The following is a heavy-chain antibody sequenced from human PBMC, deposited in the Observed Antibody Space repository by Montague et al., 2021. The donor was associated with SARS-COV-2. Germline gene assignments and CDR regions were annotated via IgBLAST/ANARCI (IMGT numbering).Heavy chain of an antibody. CDR3: VATYNGNWYYFDY. CDR2: LHYAGSA. J-gene: IGHJ4*02. Sequence: SETLSLTCSVSGGSFSSGDSYWGWLRQAPGKGLEWIGDLHYAGSAYYNPSLRSRVTISADTSENQFSLKLNSVTAADTAVYYCVATYNGNWYYFDYWGQGTLVTVSS. CDR1: GGSFSSGDSY. D-gene: IGHD6-13*01. V-gene: IGHV4-39*01.